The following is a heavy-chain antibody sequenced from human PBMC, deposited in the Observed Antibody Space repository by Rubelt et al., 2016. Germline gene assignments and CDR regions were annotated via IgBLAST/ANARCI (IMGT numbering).Heavy chain of an antibody. Sequence: SGFTFSSYSMNWVRQAPGKGLEWVSRINSDGSSTSYADSVKGRFTISRDNAKNTLYLQMNSLRAEDTAVYYCARVRELQDYYYGMDVWGQGTTVTVSS. CDR3: ARVRELQDYYYGMDV. J-gene: IGHJ6*02. D-gene: IGHD1-7*01. CDR2: INSDGSST. CDR1: GFTFSSYS. V-gene: IGHV3-74*01.